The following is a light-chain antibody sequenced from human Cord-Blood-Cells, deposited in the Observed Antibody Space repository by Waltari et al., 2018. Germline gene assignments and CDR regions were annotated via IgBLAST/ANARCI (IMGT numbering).Light chain of an antibody. J-gene: IGLJ2*01. CDR1: SSHVGGYTY. CDR2: EVS. CDR3: SSYAGSNNL. Sequence: QSALTQPPSASGSPGQSVTISCTGTSSHVGGYTYVSWYQQHPGKAPKLMIYEVSKRPSGVPDRFSGSKSGNTASLTVSGLQAEDEADYYCSSYAGSNNLFGGGTKLTVL. V-gene: IGLV2-8*01.